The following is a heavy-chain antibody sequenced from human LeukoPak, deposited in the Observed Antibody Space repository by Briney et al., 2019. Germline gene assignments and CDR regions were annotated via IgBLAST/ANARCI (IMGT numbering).Heavy chain of an antibody. CDR3: ARESPYYYDSSGYHSSYYFDY. V-gene: IGHV3-33*01. CDR1: GFTFSSYG. J-gene: IGHJ4*02. Sequence: GGSLRLSCAASGFTFSSYGMHWVRQAPGKGLEWVAVIWYDGSNKYYADSVKGRFTISRDNSKNTLYLQMNSLRAEDTAVYYCARESPYYYDSSGYHSSYYFDYWGQGTLVTVSS. CDR2: IWYDGSNK. D-gene: IGHD3-22*01.